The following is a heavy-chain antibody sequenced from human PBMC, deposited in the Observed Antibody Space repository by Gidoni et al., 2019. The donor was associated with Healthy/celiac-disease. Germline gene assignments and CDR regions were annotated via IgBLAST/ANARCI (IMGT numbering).Heavy chain of an antibody. D-gene: IGHD3-10*01. Sequence: QLQLQESGPGLVKPSETLSLTCTVSGGSISSSSYYWGWIRQPPGKGLEWIGSIYYSGSTYYNPSLKSRVTISVDTSKNQFSLKLSSVTAADTAVYYCAGAPHSMVRGTSFDYWGQGTLVTVSS. CDR1: GGSISSSSYY. CDR2: IYYSGST. CDR3: AGAPHSMVRGTSFDY. J-gene: IGHJ4*02. V-gene: IGHV4-39*01.